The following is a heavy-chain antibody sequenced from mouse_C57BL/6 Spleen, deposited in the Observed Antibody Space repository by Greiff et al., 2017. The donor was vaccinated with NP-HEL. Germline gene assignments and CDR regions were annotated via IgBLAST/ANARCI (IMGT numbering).Heavy chain of an antibody. J-gene: IGHJ2*01. CDR1: GFTFSSYG. V-gene: IGHV5-6*01. Sequence: EVQLVESGGDLVKPGGSLKLSCAASGFTFSSYGMSWVRQTPDKRLEWVATISSGGSYTYYPDSVKGRFTISRDNAKNTLYLQRSSLKSEDTAMYYCGSSFDYWGQGTTLTVSS. CDR3: GSSFDY. CDR2: ISSGGSYT.